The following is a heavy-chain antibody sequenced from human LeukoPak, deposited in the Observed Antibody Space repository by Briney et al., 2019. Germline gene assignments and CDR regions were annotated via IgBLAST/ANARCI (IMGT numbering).Heavy chain of an antibody. CDR2: ISSNGGST. CDR1: GFTFSSYA. Sequence: GGSLRLSCAASGFTFSSYAMHWVRQAPGKGLEYVSAISSNGGSTYYANSVKGRFTISRDNSKNTLYLQMGSPRAEDMAVYYCARAPRSDYWGQGTLVTVSS. V-gene: IGHV3-64*01. CDR3: ARAPRSDY. J-gene: IGHJ4*02.